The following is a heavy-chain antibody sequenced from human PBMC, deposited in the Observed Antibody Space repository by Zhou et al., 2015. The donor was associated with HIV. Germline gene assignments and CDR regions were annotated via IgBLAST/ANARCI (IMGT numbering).Heavy chain of an antibody. J-gene: IGHJ4*02. CDR2: IIPMFGTP. D-gene: IGHD3-10*01. CDR1: GDTFSNYA. V-gene: IGHV1-69*01. Sequence: QVQLVQSGAEVKRPGSSVKVSCKASGDTFSNYAINWVRQAPGQGLEWMGGIIPMFGTPNYAQKFQGRVTIIADEYSSTSYMELXSLTSDDTGVYYCARDDGYGSGSYPYYWGQGTLVTVSS. CDR3: ARDDGYGSGSYPYY.